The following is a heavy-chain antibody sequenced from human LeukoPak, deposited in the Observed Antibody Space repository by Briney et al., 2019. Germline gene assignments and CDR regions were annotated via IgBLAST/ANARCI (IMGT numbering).Heavy chain of an antibody. V-gene: IGHV4-59*12. CDR3: AREYSSSWYDRNWFDP. J-gene: IGHJ5*02. CDR1: GGSISSYY. D-gene: IGHD6-13*01. CDR2: IYYSGST. Sequence: SETLSLTCTVSGGSISSYYWSWIRQPPGKGLEWIGYIYYSGSTNYNPSLKSRVTISVDTSKNQFSLKLSSVTAADTAVYYCAREYSSSWYDRNWFDPWGQGTLVTVSS.